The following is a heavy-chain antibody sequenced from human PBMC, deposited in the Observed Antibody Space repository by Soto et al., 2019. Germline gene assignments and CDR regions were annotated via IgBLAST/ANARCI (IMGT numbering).Heavy chain of an antibody. J-gene: IGHJ4*02. CDR1: GFTFTSYA. CDR2: ISGTGYNT. V-gene: IGHV3-23*01. CDR3: ANAEFSSSWSPTYFDY. Sequence: EVQLLESGGGLVQPGGSLRLSCAASGFTFTSYAMNWVRLAPGKGLEWVSAISGTGYNTYYADSVKGRFTISRDNTKNTLYLQMNSLRAEDTAGYYCANAEFSSSWSPTYFDYWGQGTLVTVSS. D-gene: IGHD6-13*01.